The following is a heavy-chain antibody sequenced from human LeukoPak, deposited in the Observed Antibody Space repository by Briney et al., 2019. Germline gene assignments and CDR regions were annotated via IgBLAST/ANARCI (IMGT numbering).Heavy chain of an antibody. CDR3: ARREGYPYFGY. D-gene: IGHD3-16*02. V-gene: IGHV4-34*01. Sequence: SETLSLTCAVSGESCSGCYWSWIRQPPGKGLEWIAEIDRRGNTNYNPSLKSRVTISADTSKNQFSLKLSSVTAADTAVYYCARREGYPYFGYWGQGVLVTVSS. CDR1: GESCSGCY. J-gene: IGHJ4*02. CDR2: IDRRGNT.